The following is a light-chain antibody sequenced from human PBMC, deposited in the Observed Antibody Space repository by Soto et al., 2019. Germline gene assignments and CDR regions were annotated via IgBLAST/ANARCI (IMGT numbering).Light chain of an antibody. J-gene: IGKJ1*01. Sequence: EIVLTQSPGTLSLSRGERATLSCRASQSVSSSYLAWYQQKHGQAPRLLIYGASRRATGIPDRFSGSGSGTDFTLTISRLEPEDFAVYYCQQYGSSPWTFGQGTNVDIK. V-gene: IGKV3-20*01. CDR1: QSVSSSY. CDR2: GAS. CDR3: QQYGSSPWT.